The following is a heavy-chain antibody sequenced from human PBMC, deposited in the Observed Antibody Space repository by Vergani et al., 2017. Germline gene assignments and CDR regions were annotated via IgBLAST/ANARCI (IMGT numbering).Heavy chain of an antibody. CDR1: GFTFSSYG. Sequence: QVQLVESGGGVFQPGRSLRLSCAASGFTFSSYGMHWVRPAPGKGLEWVAVICYDGSNKYYADSVKGRFTISRDNSKNTLYLQMNSLRAEDTAVYYCARDKKQLVPAAPTVDYWGQGTLVTVSS. CDR3: ARDKKQLVPAAPTVDY. D-gene: IGHD2-2*01. J-gene: IGHJ4*02. V-gene: IGHV3-33*01. CDR2: ICYDGSNK.